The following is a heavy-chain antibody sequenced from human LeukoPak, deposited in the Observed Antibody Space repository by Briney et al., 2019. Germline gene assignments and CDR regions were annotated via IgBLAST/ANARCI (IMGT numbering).Heavy chain of an antibody. D-gene: IGHD3-3*01. Sequence: GGSLRLSCAAYGFTFSSYSRNWVRQAPGKGLEWVSSISSSSSYIYYADSVKGRFTISRDNAKNSLYLQMNSLRAEDTAVYYCARGGIRFLEWLLSLCWGQGTLVTVSS. V-gene: IGHV3-21*01. J-gene: IGHJ4*02. CDR3: ARGGIRFLEWLLSLC. CDR2: ISSSSSYI. CDR1: GFTFSSYS.